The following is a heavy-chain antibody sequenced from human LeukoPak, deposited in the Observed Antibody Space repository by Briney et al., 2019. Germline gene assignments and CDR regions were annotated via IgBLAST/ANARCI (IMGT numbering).Heavy chain of an antibody. CDR3: ARYCSSTSCYNRAFDY. CDR2: IYHSGST. Sequence: SSETLSLTCTVSGYSISSGYYWGWIRQPPGKGLEWIGSIYHSGSTYYNPSLKSRVTISVDTSKNQFSLKLSSVTAADTAVYYCARYCSSTSCYNRAFDYWGQGTLVTVSS. J-gene: IGHJ4*02. V-gene: IGHV4-38-2*02. D-gene: IGHD2-2*02. CDR1: GYSISSGYY.